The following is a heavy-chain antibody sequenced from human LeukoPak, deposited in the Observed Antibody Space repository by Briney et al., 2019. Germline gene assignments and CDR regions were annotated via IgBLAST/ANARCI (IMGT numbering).Heavy chain of an antibody. CDR1: GFTFASYA. CDR3: ARDAAFSAFNM. J-gene: IGHJ3*02. CDR2: ITGRGDFT. Sequence: GGSLRLSCAASGFTFASYAMSWVRQAPGKGLEWVSAITGRGDFTYYADSVKGRFTISRDNFDNTLYLQMNSLRADDTALYYCARDAAFSAFNMWGQGTMVTVSS. D-gene: IGHD2-15*01. V-gene: IGHV3-23*01.